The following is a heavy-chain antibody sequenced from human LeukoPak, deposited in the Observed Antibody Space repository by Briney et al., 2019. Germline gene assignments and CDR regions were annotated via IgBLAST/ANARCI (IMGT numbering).Heavy chain of an antibody. J-gene: IGHJ4*02. V-gene: IGHV3-74*01. CDR3: ASALTTVTPHFHY. CDR1: GFTFSDYW. CDR2: IDTDGSSA. Sequence: GGSLRLSCAASGFTFSDYWMHWVRQAPGKGLVWGSRIDTDGSSATYADSVKGRFTISRDNAKNTVYLQMNSLRVEDTGVYYCASALTTVTPHFHYWGQGTLVTVSS. D-gene: IGHD4-17*01.